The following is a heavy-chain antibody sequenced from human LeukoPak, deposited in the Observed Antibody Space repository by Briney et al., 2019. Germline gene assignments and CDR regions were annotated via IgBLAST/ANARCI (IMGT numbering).Heavy chain of an antibody. CDR3: ARVSRKKYYYDSSGYYYPGDYYYGMDV. J-gene: IGHJ6*02. V-gene: IGHV3-33*01. CDR2: IWYDGSNK. Sequence: PGGSLRLSCAASGFTFSTYGMHWVRQAPGKGLEWVAVIWYDGSNKYYADSVKGRFTISRDNSKNTLYLQMNSLRAEDTAVYYCARVSRKKYYYDSSGYYYPGDYYYGMDVWSQGTTVTVSS. CDR1: GFTFSTYG. D-gene: IGHD3-22*01.